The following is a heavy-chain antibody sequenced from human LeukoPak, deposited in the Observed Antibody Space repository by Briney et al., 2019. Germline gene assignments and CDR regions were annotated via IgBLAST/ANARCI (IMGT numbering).Heavy chain of an antibody. V-gene: IGHV1-69*05. Sequence: ASVKVSCKASGGTFSSYAISWVRQAPGQGLEWMGGIIPIFGTANYAQKFQGRATITTDESTSTAYMELSSLRSEDTAVYYCARVAGYYYYYMDVWGKGTTVTVSS. CDR3: ARVAGYYYYYMDV. CDR2: IIPIFGTA. CDR1: GGTFSSYA. J-gene: IGHJ6*03.